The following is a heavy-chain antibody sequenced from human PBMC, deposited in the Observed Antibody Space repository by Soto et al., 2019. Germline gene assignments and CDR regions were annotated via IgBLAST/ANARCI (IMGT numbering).Heavy chain of an antibody. V-gene: IGHV4-31*02. CDR1: GGSISSDDSY. CDR2: IFYSGTT. CDR3: ARARLQLGIDN. J-gene: IGHJ4*02. D-gene: IGHD1-1*01. Sequence: PSETLSLTCSVSGGSISSDDSYWTWIGQHPGKGLEWIGYIFYSGTTHYNPSLNSRITLSVDTSKSRFSLNLTSVNAAETAEYSCARARLQLGIDNWGPGKKVTGS.